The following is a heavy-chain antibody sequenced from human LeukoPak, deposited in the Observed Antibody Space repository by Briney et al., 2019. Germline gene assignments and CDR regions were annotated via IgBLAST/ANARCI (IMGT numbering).Heavy chain of an antibody. CDR1: GYTFNTYG. CDR3: ASLRTDILTGWGAFDI. CDR2: ISGYNGKT. V-gene: IGHV1-18*01. Sequence: ASVKVSCKASGYTFNTYGITWVRQAPGQGLEWMGWISGYNGKTKYAQKLQGRVTMTTDTSTSTAYMELRSLRSDDTAVYYCASLRTDILTGWGAFDIWGQGTMVTVSS. D-gene: IGHD3-9*01. J-gene: IGHJ3*02.